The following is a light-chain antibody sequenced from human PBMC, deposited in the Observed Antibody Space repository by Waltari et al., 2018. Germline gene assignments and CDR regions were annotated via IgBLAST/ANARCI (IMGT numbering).Light chain of an antibody. CDR2: CAS. CDR1: QSIETN. V-gene: IGKV3-15*01. J-gene: IGKJ1*01. CDR3: QQYNNWPPWT. Sequence: VMTQSPATLSLFPGERAVLSCWASQSIETNLAWFQQTPGQAPRLLISCASTRATNVPTRFSGSGSWTAFTLTISSLQSEDFAVYYCQQYNNWPPWTFGPGTKVEIK.